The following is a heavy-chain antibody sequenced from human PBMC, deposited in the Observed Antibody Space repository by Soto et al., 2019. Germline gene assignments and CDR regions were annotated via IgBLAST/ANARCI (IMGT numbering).Heavy chain of an antibody. J-gene: IGHJ5*02. CDR2: IQHTGNT. D-gene: IGHD3-16*01. CDR3: AKGVSSRRWFDP. CDR1: GASIRSYH. Sequence: LSLTCAVSGASIRSYHWSFLRQPAGKGLEWIGRIQHTGNTNYNPSLKSRVTMSADTSKNQISLKMTSVTAADTAVYFCAKGVSSRRWFDPWGQGVRVTVSS. V-gene: IGHV4-4*07.